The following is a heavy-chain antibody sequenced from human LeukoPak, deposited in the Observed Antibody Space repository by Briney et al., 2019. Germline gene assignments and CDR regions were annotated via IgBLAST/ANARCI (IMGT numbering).Heavy chain of an antibody. CDR2: INHSGST. Sequence: PSETLSLTCAVYGGSFSGYYWSWIRQPPGKGLEWIGEINHSGSTNYNPSLKSRVTISVDTSKNQFSLKLSSVTAADTAVYYCARFSSAPYYFDYWGQGTLVTVSS. V-gene: IGHV4-34*01. J-gene: IGHJ4*02. D-gene: IGHD6-6*01. CDR3: ARFSSAPYYFDY. CDR1: GGSFSGYY.